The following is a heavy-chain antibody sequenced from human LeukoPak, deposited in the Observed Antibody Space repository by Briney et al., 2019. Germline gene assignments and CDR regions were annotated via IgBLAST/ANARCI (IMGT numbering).Heavy chain of an antibody. J-gene: IGHJ4*02. CDR3: ARDGYYYDSSGYYAE. V-gene: IGHV1-2*02. Sequence: ASVKVSCKASGYTFTGYYMHWVRQAPGQGLEWMGWINPNSGGTNYAQKFQGRVTMTRDTSISTAYMELSRLRSDDTAVYYCARDGYYYDSSGYYAEWGQGTLVTVCS. CDR1: GYTFTGYY. D-gene: IGHD3-22*01. CDR2: INPNSGGT.